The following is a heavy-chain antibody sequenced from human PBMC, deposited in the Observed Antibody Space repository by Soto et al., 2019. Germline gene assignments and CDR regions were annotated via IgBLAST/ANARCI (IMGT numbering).Heavy chain of an antibody. V-gene: IGHV3-23*01. CDR3: AKDRDPDGIWTFDS. CDR1: GFTFRTFT. J-gene: IGHJ5*01. CDR2: IIGGDGDK. Sequence: GESLKISCAASGFTFRTFTMNWVRQAPGKGLEWVSGIIGGDGDKFYSDSVKGRFTISRGNSKDMLFLQMSSLRVDDTAVYYCAKDRDPDGIWTFDSWGQGTLVTVSS. D-gene: IGHD3-9*01.